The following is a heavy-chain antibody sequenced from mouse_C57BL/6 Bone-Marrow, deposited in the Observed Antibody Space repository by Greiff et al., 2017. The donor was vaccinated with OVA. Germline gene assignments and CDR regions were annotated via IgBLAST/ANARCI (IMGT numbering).Heavy chain of an antibody. CDR2: IYPGSGNT. D-gene: IGHD1-1*01. Sequence: VQLQQPGAELVRPGASVKLSCKASGYTFTDYYINWVKQRPGQGLEWIARIYPGSGNTYYNEKFKGKATLTAEKSSSTAYMQLSSLTSEDSAFYFCTICYSDVWGTGTTVTVSS. CDR1: GYTFTDYY. J-gene: IGHJ1*03. CDR3: TICYSDV. V-gene: IGHV1-76*01.